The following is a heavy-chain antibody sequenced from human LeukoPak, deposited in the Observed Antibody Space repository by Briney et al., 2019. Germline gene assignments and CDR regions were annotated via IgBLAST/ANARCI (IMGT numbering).Heavy chain of an antibody. CDR2: ISGNSGNT. D-gene: IGHD2-2*01. J-gene: IGHJ6*02. V-gene: IGHV1-18*01. CDR1: GYSFIRYG. Sequence: RGASVKVSCKCSGYSFIRYGINWVRQAPGQGLEWMGWISGNSGNTKYADKFQGRVTMTTDTSTETVYMELRSLRSDDTAVYYCARSGFTVVPIANYHDGMDVWGHGTTVTVSS. CDR3: ARSGFTVVPIANYHDGMDV.